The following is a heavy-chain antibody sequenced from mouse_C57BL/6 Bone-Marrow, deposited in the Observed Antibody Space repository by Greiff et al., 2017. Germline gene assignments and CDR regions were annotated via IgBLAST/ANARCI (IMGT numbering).Heavy chain of an antibody. V-gene: IGHV1-52*01. D-gene: IGHD1-1*01. J-gene: IGHJ2*01. Sequence: QVQLQQPGAELVRPGSSVKLSCKASGYTFTSYWMHWVKQRPIQGLEWIGNIDPSDSETNYNQKVKDKATLTVDKSYSTAYMQLSSLTSEDSAVYYCARGVTTVVAHFDYWGQGTTLTVSS. CDR1: GYTFTSYW. CDR2: IDPSDSET. CDR3: ARGVTTVVAHFDY.